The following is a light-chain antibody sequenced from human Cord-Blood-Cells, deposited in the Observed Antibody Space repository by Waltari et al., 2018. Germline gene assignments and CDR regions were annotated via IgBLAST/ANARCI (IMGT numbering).Light chain of an antibody. CDR3: SSYTSSSTVV. CDR2: DVS. CDR1: SSDVGGYND. V-gene: IGLV2-14*03. J-gene: IGLJ2*01. Sequence: QTALTQPASVPGPPGQSTTISCTGTSSDVGGYNDVSWYQQHPGKAPKLMIYDVSNRASGVSKRFSGSKSGNTASLTISGLQAEDEADYYCSSYTSSSTVVFGGGTKLTVL.